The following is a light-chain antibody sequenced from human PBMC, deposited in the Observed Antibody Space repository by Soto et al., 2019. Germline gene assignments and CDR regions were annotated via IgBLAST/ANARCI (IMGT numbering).Light chain of an antibody. V-gene: IGKV1-5*01. J-gene: IGKJ2*01. CDR2: DAS. CDR1: QSISSL. Sequence: DIQMTQSPSTLSSSVGDRVTITCRSSQSISSLLAWYQQKPGKAPKLLIYDASSLESGVPSRFSGSGSGTEFTLTISSLQPDDFATYYCQQYNTFMYTFGQGTKVDIK. CDR3: QQYNTFMYT.